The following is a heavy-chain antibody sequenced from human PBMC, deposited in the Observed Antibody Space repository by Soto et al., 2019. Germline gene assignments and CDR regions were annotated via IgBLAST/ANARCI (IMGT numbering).Heavy chain of an antibody. V-gene: IGHV3-30*18. CDR2: ISYDGSNK. D-gene: IGHD3-10*01. J-gene: IGHJ4*02. CDR1: GFTFSSYG. CDR3: AKDGGNYGSGSYYTYYFDY. Sequence: SLRLSCAASGFTFSSYGMHWVRQAPGKGLEWVAVISYDGSNKYYADSVKGRFTISRDNSKNTLYLQMNSLRAEDTAVYYCAKDGGNYGSGSYYTYYFDYWGQGTLVTVSS.